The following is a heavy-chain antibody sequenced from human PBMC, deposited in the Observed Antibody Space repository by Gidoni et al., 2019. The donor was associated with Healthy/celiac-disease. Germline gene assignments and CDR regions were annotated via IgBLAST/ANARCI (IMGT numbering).Heavy chain of an antibody. V-gene: IGHV3-66*02. CDR1: EFSFSSHY. J-gene: IGHJ5*02. CDR2: LYSGVST. Sequence: EVQLVESGGGLVQPGGSLRLSCAASEFSFSSHYMSWVRQAPGKGLDWFSVLYSGVSTYVADSVKGRFTSARDNSKNTLYLQMNSLRAEDTAVYYCARGSYDSSGYYWFAPWGQGTLVTVSS. D-gene: IGHD3-22*01. CDR3: ARGSYDSSGYYWFAP.